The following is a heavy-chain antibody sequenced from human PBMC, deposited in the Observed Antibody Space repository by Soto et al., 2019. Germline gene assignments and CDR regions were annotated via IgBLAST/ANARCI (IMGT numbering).Heavy chain of an antibody. Sequence: QVQLVESGGGVVQPGRSLRLSCAASGFTFSSYAMHWVRQAPGKGLEWVAVISYDGSNKYYADSVKGRFTISRDNSKNTLYLQMNSLRAEDTAVYYSARDFGPTEMLPFDPWGQGTLVTVSS. J-gene: IGHJ5*02. D-gene: IGHD3-10*01. CDR1: GFTFSSYA. CDR2: ISYDGSNK. V-gene: IGHV3-30-3*01. CDR3: ARDFGPTEMLPFDP.